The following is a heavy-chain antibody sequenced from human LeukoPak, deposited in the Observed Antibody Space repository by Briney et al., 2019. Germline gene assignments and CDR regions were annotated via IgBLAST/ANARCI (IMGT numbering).Heavy chain of an antibody. J-gene: IGHJ6*03. CDR3: AKVGGIAVAGYYYMDV. CDR1: GFTFSSVG. V-gene: IGHV3-30*02. CDR2: IRFDGSHQ. D-gene: IGHD6-19*01. Sequence: PGGSLRLSCAASGFTFSSVGMHWVRQAPGKGLEWVAFIRFDGSHQSYGGSVKGRFTISRDNSKNTLYLQMNTLRAEDTAVYYCAKVGGIAVAGYYYMDVWGTGTTVTVSS.